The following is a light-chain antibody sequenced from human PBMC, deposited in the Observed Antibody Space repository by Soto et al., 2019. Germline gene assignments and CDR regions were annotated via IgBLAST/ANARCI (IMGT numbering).Light chain of an antibody. CDR3: QQYFRTPIT. CDR1: QGIGDT. Sequence: IVMTQSPATLSVSPGEGATLSCRASQGIGDTLAWYQQKPGQAPRLLIYDASNRAPGIPARFSGSGSGTDFTLTISSLQAEDAAVYSCQQYFRTPITFGGGTKVDI. V-gene: IGKV3D-15*01. CDR2: DAS. J-gene: IGKJ4*01.